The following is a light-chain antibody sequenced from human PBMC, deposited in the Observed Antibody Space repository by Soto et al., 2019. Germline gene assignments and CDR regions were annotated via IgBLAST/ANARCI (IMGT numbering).Light chain of an antibody. Sequence: DIQLTQSPSFLSASVGDRVTITCRASQGISSYLAWYQQKPGKAPKLLIYSASTLQSGVPSRFSGSESGSEFTLTISSLQPEDFGTYYCQQLNTYPVTFGHGTKVDIK. V-gene: IGKV1-9*01. CDR2: SAS. CDR3: QQLNTYPVT. J-gene: IGKJ3*01. CDR1: QGISSY.